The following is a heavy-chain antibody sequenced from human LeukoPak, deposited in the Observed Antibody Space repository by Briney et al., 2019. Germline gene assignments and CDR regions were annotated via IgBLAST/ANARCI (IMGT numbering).Heavy chain of an antibody. Sequence: ASVKVSCKASGYTFTGYYMHWVRQAPGPGLEWLEWINPNSGGTNYAQKFQGRVTMTRDTSISTAYMELSRLRSDDTALYYCARDRCSGTSWPYLLVYWRQGAVFSVSS. J-gene: IGHJ4*02. V-gene: IGHV1-2*02. CDR3: ARDRCSGTSWPYLLVY. D-gene: IGHD2-2*01. CDR1: GYTFTGYY. CDR2: INPNSGGT.